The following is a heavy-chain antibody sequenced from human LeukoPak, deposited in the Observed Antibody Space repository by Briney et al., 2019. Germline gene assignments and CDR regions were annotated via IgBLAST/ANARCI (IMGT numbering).Heavy chain of an antibody. Sequence: PSETLSLTCAVYGGSFSGYYWSWIRQPPGKGLEWIGEINHSGSTNYNPSLKSRVTISVDTSKNQFSLKLSSVTAADTAVYYCARRAFRDYRFNWVDPWGQGTLVTVS. J-gene: IGHJ5*02. CDR1: GGSFSGYY. V-gene: IGHV4-34*01. CDR3: ARRAFRDYRFNWVDP. D-gene: IGHD4-17*01. CDR2: INHSGST.